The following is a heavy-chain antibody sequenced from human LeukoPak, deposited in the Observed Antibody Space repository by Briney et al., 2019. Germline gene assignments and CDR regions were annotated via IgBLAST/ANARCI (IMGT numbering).Heavy chain of an antibody. CDR2: IIPIFGTA. V-gene: IGHV1-69*05. J-gene: IGHJ5*02. Sequence: SVKVSCKASGGTFSSYAISWVRQAPGQGLEWMGGIIPIFGTANYAQKFQGRVTITTDESTSTAYMELSSLRSEDTAVYYCARDQRWLQINWFDPWGQGTLVTVSS. D-gene: IGHD5-24*01. CDR3: ARDQRWLQINWFDP. CDR1: GGTFSSYA.